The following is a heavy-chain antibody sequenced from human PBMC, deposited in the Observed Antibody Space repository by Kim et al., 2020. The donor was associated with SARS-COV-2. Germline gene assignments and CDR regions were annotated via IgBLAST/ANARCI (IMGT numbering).Heavy chain of an antibody. CDR2: FDPEDGET. V-gene: IGHV1-24*01. CDR3: ATVAGGTGLVGASFDY. Sequence: ASVKVSCKVSGYTLTKLSMHWVRQAPGQGLEWMGGFDPEDGETIYAQKFQGRVTMTEDTSTDTAYMELSSLRSEDTAVYYCATVAGGTGLVGASFDYWGQGTLVTVSS. CDR1: GYTLTKLS. J-gene: IGHJ4*02. D-gene: IGHD1-26*01.